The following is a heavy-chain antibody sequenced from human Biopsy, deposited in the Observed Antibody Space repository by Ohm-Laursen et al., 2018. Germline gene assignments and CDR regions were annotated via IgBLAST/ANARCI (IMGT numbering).Heavy chain of an antibody. V-gene: IGHV1-8*01. J-gene: IGHJ5*02. CDR1: GYTFTSYD. D-gene: IGHD1-7*01. CDR2: LNPVSGNS. CDR3: GRAVRNQLLTDP. Sequence: SVKVSCKASGYTFTSYDITWVRQASGQGPEWIGWLNPVSGNSNFGQKFRGRVTVTSDTSISTAYMELSGLTSDDTATYYCGRAVRNQLLTDPWGQGTLVAVTS.